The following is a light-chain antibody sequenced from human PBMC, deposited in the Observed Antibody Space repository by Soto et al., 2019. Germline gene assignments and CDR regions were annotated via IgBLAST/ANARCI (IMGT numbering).Light chain of an antibody. J-gene: IGKJ5*01. V-gene: IGKV3-11*01. CDR2: DAS. CDR1: QSVTRY. Sequence: EIVLTQSPATLSLSPGERATLSCRASQSVTRYLAWYQQRPGQTPRLLIYDASNRATGIPARFSGSGSGTDFTLSISSLEPEDFAVYYCQHFGDSPITFGQGTRLEIK. CDR3: QHFGDSPIT.